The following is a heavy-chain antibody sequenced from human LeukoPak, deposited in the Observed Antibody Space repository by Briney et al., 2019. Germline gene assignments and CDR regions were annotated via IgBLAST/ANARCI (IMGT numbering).Heavy chain of an antibody. CDR1: GYSISSGYY. V-gene: IGHV4-38-2*02. J-gene: IGHJ5*02. CDR2: IDHSGST. CDR3: AREPRGHQTQYYYDTSGHNWFDP. D-gene: IGHD3-22*01. Sequence: SETLSLTCTVSGYSISSGYYWGWIRQPPGKGLEWTGSIDHSGSTYYNPSLKSRITISVDTSKNQFSLKLSSVTAADTAVYYCAREPRGHQTQYYYDTSGHNWFDPWGQGTLVTVSS.